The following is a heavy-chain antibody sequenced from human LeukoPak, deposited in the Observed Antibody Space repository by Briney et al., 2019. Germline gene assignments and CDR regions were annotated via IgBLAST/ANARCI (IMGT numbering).Heavy chain of an antibody. CDR2: INTNTGNP. CDR3: ARDQVGGYDSSGYYNP. D-gene: IGHD3-22*01. CDR1: GYTFTSYG. Sequence: GASVKVSCKASGYTFTSYGISWVRQAPGQGLEWMGWINTNTGNPTYAQGFTGRFVFSLDTSVSTAYLQISSLKAEDTAVYYCARDQVGGYDSSGYYNPWGQGTLVTVSS. J-gene: IGHJ5*02. V-gene: IGHV7-4-1*02.